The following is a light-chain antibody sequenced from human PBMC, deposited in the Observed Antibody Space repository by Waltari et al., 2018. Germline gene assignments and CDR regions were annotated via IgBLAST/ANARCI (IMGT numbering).Light chain of an antibody. Sequence: EIVLTQSPATLSLSPGERATLSCRASRSVGNYLAWYQQKPGQAPRPLIYDASIRATGIPARFGGSGSGTDFTLTISSLEPEDFAVYFCQQRGNWPSGYTFGQGTKLEIK. CDR1: RSVGNY. V-gene: IGKV3-11*01. CDR2: DAS. CDR3: QQRGNWPSGYT. J-gene: IGKJ2*01.